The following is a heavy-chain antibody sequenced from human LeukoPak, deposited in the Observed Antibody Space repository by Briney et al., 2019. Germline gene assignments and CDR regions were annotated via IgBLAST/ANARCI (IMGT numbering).Heavy chain of an antibody. V-gene: IGHV4-39*01. J-gene: IGHJ4*02. CDR2: IYYSGTT. D-gene: IGHD2-2*01. Sequence: SETLSLTCTVSGGSISSSDYYWGWIRQPPGKGLEWIASIYYSGTTHYNPSHQSRVTMSVDTSKNQFSLKLSSVTAADTAVYYCVVAGRDIVVVPAAQYYFDYWGQGTLVTVSS. CDR3: VVAGRDIVVVPAAQYYFDY. CDR1: GGSISSSDYY.